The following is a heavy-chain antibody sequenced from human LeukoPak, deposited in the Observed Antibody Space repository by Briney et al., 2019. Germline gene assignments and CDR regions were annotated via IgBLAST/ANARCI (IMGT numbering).Heavy chain of an antibody. CDR2: INHSGST. V-gene: IGHV4-34*01. Sequence: PSETLSLTCAVYGGSFSGYYWSWIRQPPGKGLEWIGEINHSGSTNYNPSLKSRVTISVDTSKNQFSLKLSPVTAADTAVYYCATHSSGWGYWGQGTLVTVSS. D-gene: IGHD6-19*01. CDR1: GGSFSGYY. J-gene: IGHJ4*02. CDR3: ATHSSGWGY.